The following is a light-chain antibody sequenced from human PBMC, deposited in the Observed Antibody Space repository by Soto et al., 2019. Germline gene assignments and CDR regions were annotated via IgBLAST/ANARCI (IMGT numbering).Light chain of an antibody. CDR3: QQYNNWPPLT. CDR1: QSVTNN. CDR2: GAS. J-gene: IGKJ4*01. V-gene: IGKV3-15*01. Sequence: EIVMTQSPATLSVSPGDRATLSCRASQSVTNNLAWYQQKPGQAPRLLIYGASTRATGIPARFSGSGSGTEFTLTISSLQSEDFAVYYCQQYNNWPPLTFGGGTKVEI.